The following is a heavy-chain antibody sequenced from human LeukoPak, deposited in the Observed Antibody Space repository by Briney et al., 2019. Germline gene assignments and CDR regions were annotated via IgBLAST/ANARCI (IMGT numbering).Heavy chain of an antibody. CDR2: INSDGSST. D-gene: IGHD3-3*01. J-gene: IGHJ3*02. CDR1: GFTFSSYW. Sequence: GGSLRLSCAAPGFTFSSYWMHWVRHAPGKGLVWVSRINSDGSSTSYADSVKGRFTISRDNAKDTLYLQMNSLRAEDTAVYYCAREGERSYYDFWSAYGAFDIWGQGTMVTVSS. CDR3: AREGERSYYDFWSAYGAFDI. V-gene: IGHV3-74*01.